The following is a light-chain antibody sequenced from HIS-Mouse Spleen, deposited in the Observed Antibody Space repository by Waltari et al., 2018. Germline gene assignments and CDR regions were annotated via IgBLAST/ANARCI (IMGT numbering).Light chain of an antibody. CDR2: EGS. CDR3: CSYAGSSTLV. V-gene: IGLV2-23*01. Sequence: QSALTQPASVSWSPGQSITISCTGTSSDVGSYNLVPWYQQHPGKAPKLMIYEGSKRPSGVSNRFSGSKSGNTASLTISGLQAEDEADYYCCSYAGSSTLVFGGGTKLTVL. J-gene: IGLJ3*02. CDR1: SSDVGSYNL.